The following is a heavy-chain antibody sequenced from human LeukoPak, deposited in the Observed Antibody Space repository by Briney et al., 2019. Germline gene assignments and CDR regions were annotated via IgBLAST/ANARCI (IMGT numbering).Heavy chain of an antibody. CDR1: GGSFSGYY. V-gene: IGHV4-34*01. J-gene: IGHJ6*02. CDR3: ARRVFFPYGMDV. Sequence: SETLSLTCAVYGGSFSGYYWSWIRQPPGKGLEWIGEINHSGSTNYNPSLKSRVTISVDTSKNQFSLKPSSVTAADTAVYYCARRVFFPYGMDVWGQGTTVTVSS. D-gene: IGHD2/OR15-2a*01. CDR2: INHSGST.